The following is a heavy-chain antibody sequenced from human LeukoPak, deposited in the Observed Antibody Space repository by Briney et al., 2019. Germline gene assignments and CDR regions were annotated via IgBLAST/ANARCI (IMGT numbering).Heavy chain of an antibody. CDR2: ISYDGSNK. Sequence: PGGSLRLSCAASGFTFSSYGMHWVRQAPDKGLEWVAVISYDGSNKYYADSVKGRFTISRDNSKNTLYLQMNSLRAEDTAVYYCAKVSRGDWGQGTLVTVSS. CDR1: GFTFSSYG. J-gene: IGHJ4*02. CDR3: AKVSRGD. V-gene: IGHV3-30*18.